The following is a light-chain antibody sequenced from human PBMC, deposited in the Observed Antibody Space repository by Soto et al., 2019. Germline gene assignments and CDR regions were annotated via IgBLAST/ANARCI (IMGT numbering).Light chain of an antibody. CDR2: VVS. Sequence: QSVLTQPPSASGSPGQSVTISCTGTSREVGGYNYVSWYQQHPGKAPKLMIYVVSKRPSGVPDRFSGSKSGNTASLTVSGLQAEDEADYYCSSYAGSNTYVFGTGTKVTVL. J-gene: IGLJ1*01. CDR1: SREVGGYNY. V-gene: IGLV2-8*01. CDR3: SSYAGSNTYV.